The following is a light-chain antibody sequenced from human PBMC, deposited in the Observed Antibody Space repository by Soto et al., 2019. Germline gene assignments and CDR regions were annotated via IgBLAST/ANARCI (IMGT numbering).Light chain of an antibody. CDR2: GVS. Sequence: IVLTQSPGTLSLSPGEKATLSCRASQSVYSNYLAWYHHKPGQAPRLLIYGVSTRATGIPDRFSGSASGTDSTLSISRLEPEDFAVYYCQQYGISPYTFGQGAKLEIK. V-gene: IGKV3-20*01. CDR1: QSVYSNY. J-gene: IGKJ2*01. CDR3: QQYGISPYT.